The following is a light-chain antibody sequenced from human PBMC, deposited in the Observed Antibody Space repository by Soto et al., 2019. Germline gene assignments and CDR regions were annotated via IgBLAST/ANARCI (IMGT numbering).Light chain of an antibody. CDR3: QSHDSSLSSHVV. J-gene: IGLJ2*01. CDR2: GNS. CDR1: SSNIGAGFD. Sequence: QSVLTQPPSVSGAPGQRVTISCTGSSSNIGAGFDVHWYQHLPGTAPKLLIHGNSNRPSGVPDRFSASKSGTSASLDITGLQAEDEADYYCQSHDSSLSSHVVFGGGTKLTVL. V-gene: IGLV1-40*01.